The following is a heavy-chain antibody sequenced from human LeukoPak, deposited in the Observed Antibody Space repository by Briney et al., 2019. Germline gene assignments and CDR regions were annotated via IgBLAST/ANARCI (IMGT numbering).Heavy chain of an antibody. CDR3: AREREYYYDSSGWRRAFDI. CDR2: ISSSGSTI. D-gene: IGHD3-22*01. Sequence: GGSLRLSCAASGFTFSDYYMSWIRQAPGKGLEWVSYISSSGSTIYYADSVKGRFTISRDNAKNSLYLQMNSLRAEDTAVYYCAREREYYYDSSGWRRAFDIWGQGTMVTVSS. V-gene: IGHV3-11*01. CDR1: GFTFSDYY. J-gene: IGHJ3*02.